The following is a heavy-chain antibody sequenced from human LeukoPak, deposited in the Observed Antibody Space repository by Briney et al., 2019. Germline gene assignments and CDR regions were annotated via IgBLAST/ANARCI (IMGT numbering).Heavy chain of an antibody. CDR2: ISSGSTHI. D-gene: IGHD6-13*01. Sequence: GGSLRLSCAASGFTFSSYSMNWVRQAPGKGLEWVSSISSGSTHIYSADSVKGRFTISRDNAKNSLYLQMNSLSPDDTAVYYCARRVASANDAFDIWGQGTVVTVSS. J-gene: IGHJ3*02. CDR1: GFTFSSYS. CDR3: ARRVASANDAFDI. V-gene: IGHV3-21*01.